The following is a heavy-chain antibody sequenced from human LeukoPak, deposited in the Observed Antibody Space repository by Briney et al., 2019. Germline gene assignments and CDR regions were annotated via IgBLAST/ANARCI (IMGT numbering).Heavy chain of an antibody. Sequence: GGSLRLSCAASGFTVSSNYMSWVRQAPGKGLGWVSVIYSGGSTYYADSVKGRFTISRDNSKNSLSLQINSLRTEDTALYYCAKDLGPSGAGWFDPWGQGTLVTVS. CDR1: GFTVSSNY. J-gene: IGHJ5*02. CDR3: AKDLGPSGAGWFDP. CDR2: IYSGGST. V-gene: IGHV3-53*05. D-gene: IGHD4-17*01.